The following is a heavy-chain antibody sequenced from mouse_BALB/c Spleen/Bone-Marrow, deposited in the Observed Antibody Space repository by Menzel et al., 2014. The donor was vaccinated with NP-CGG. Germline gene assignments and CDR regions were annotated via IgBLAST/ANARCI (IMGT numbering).Heavy chain of an antibody. V-gene: IGHV1-67*01. CDR3: PRGRQLGLRSFAY. D-gene: IGHD3-2*01. J-gene: IGHJ3*01. Sequence: QVQLQQSGPELVRPGVSVKISCKGSGYTFTDYAMHWVKQSHAKSLEWIGVISTYSGNTNYNQKFKGKATMTVDKSSSTAYMELARLTSEDSAIYYCPRGRQLGLRSFAYWGQGTLVTVSA. CDR1: GYTFTDYA. CDR2: ISTYSGNT.